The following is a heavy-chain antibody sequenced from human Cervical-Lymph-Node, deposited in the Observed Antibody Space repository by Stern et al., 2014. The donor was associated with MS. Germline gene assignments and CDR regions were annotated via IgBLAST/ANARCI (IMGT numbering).Heavy chain of an antibody. Sequence: VQLVQSGAEVKKPGASVKVSCKTSGYNFIEYYIHWVRQAPGQGLEWMGWVNPNNGDTNYAQKFRGRITMTSDTSINTTYMELNRLKSDDTAMYFCARVRDYWGQGTLVTVSS. CDR3: ARVRDY. J-gene: IGHJ4*02. CDR1: GYNFIEYY. V-gene: IGHV1-2*02. CDR2: VNPNNGDT.